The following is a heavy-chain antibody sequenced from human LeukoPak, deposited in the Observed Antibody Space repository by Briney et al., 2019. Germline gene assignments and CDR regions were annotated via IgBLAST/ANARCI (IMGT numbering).Heavy chain of an antibody. Sequence: SETLSLTCTVSGGSIRSSPYYWGWIRQPPGRGLEWIGSIYYSGSTNYNPSLKSRVTISVDTSKNQFSLRLTSVTAADTAVYYCARLVRSSWYHEVLRGRDYWGQGTLVTASS. CDR1: GGSIRSSPYY. CDR3: ARLVRSSWYHEVLRGRDY. J-gene: IGHJ4*02. V-gene: IGHV4-39*01. D-gene: IGHD6-13*01. CDR2: IYYSGST.